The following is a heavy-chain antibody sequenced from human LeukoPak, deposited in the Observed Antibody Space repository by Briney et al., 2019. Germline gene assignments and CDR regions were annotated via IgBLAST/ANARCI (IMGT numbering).Heavy chain of an antibody. V-gene: IGHV4-38-2*02. D-gene: IGHD1-26*01. CDR3: AYSGSQRALDY. CDR2: IYHSGST. Sequence: SETLSLTCTVSGYSISSGNYWDWIRQPPGKGLEWIGSIYHSGSTNYNPSLKSRVTISVDTSKNQFSLKLSSVTAADTAVYYCAYSGSQRALDYWGQGTLVTVSS. CDR1: GYSISSGNY. J-gene: IGHJ4*02.